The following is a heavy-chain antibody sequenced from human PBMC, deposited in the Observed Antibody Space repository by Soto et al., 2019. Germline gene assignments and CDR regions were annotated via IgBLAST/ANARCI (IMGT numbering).Heavy chain of an antibody. CDR3: AKDWRKYQLLAEYFQH. J-gene: IGHJ1*01. CDR2: ISYDGSNK. V-gene: IGHV3-30*18. D-gene: IGHD2-2*01. CDR1: GFTFSSYG. Sequence: GGSLRLSCAASGFTFSSYGMHWVRQAPGKGLEWVAVISYDGSNKYYADSVKGRFTISRDNSRNTLYLQMNSLRAEDTAVYYCAKDWRKYQLLAEYFQHWGQGTLVTVSS.